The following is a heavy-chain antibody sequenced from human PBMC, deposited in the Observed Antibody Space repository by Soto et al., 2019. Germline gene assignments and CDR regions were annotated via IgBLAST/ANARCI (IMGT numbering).Heavy chain of an antibody. CDR2: ISFDGGNK. Sequence: GGSLRLSCAASGFTFSSYGMYWVRQAPGKGLEWVAVISFDGGNKYYADSVKGRFTISRDNSKSTLYLQMNSLGTEDTALYYCAKGRSSSAYYSPFEYWGQGTQVTVSS. CDR3: AKGRSSSAYYSPFEY. D-gene: IGHD3-22*01. CDR1: GFTFSSYG. J-gene: IGHJ4*02. V-gene: IGHV3-30*18.